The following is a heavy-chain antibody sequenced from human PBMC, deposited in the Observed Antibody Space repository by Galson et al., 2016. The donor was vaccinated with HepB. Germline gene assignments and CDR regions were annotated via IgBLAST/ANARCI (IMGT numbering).Heavy chain of an antibody. V-gene: IGHV3-33*01. CDR1: GFTFSSYG. CDR3: VRDMHRPYYYDSSGYGDMGYYFDY. J-gene: IGHJ4*02. CDR2: IWYDGSNK. Sequence: SLRLSCAASGFTFSSYGMHWVRQAPGKGLEWVAVIWYDGSNKYYADSVKGRFTISRDNSKNTLYLQMNSLRAEDTAVYYCVRDMHRPYYYDSSGYGDMGYYFDYWGQGTLVTVSS. D-gene: IGHD3-22*01.